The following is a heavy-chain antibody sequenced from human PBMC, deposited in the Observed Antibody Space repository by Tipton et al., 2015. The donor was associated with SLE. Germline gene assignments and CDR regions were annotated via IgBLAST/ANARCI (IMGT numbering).Heavy chain of an antibody. CDR1: GGSFSGYY. CDR3: ARGTSIFGVVRHFDY. J-gene: IGHJ4*02. V-gene: IGHV4-34*01. Sequence: TLSLTCAVYGGSFSGYYWSWIRQPPGKGLEWIGEINHSGSTNYNPSLKSRVTLSVDTSKNQFSLKLSSVTAADTAVYYCARGTSIFGVVRHFDYWGQGTLVTVSS. D-gene: IGHD3-3*01. CDR2: INHSGST.